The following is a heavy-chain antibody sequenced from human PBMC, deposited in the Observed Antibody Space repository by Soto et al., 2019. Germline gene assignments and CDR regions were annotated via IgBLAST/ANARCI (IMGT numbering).Heavy chain of an antibody. D-gene: IGHD6-13*01. Sequence: LRLSCAASGFTFSSYWMHWVRQAPGKGLVWVSRINSDGSSTSYADSVKGRFTISRDNAKNTLYLQMNSLRAEDTAVYYCARGGYSSSWYAEYFQHWGQGTLVTVSS. V-gene: IGHV3-74*01. CDR1: GFTFSSYW. J-gene: IGHJ1*01. CDR3: ARGGYSSSWYAEYFQH. CDR2: INSDGSST.